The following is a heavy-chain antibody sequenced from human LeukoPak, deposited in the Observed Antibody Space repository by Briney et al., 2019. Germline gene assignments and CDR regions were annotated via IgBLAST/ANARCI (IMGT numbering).Heavy chain of an antibody. J-gene: IGHJ4*02. CDR3: AKGLEWLLYSHFDY. CDR1: GFTFSSYA. D-gene: IGHD3-3*01. Sequence: PGGSLRLSCAASGFTFSSYAMQWVRQAPGKGLEWVAVISYDGSNENYADAVKGRSTISRDNSKNTLYLQMNSLRAEDTAVYYCAKGLEWLLYSHFDYWGQGTLVTVSS. CDR2: ISYDGSNE. V-gene: IGHV3-30-3*01.